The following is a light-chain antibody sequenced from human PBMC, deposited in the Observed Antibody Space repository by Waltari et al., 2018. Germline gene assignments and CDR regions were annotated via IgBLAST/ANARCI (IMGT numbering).Light chain of an antibody. J-gene: IGKJ2*01. Sequence: DIVMTQSPDSLAVSLGERATINCKSSQSVLYSSNNKNYLAWYQRKPGMPPKLLIYWASTRESGVPDRFRGSGSGTDFTLTISSLQAEDVAVYYCQQYYSTPPTFGQGTKLEIK. V-gene: IGKV4-1*01. CDR1: QSVLYSSNNKNY. CDR3: QQYYSTPPT. CDR2: WAS.